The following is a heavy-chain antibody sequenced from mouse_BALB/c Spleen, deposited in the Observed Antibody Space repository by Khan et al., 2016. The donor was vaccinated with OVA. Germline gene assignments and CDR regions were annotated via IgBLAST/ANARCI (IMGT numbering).Heavy chain of an antibody. V-gene: IGHV1-77*01. D-gene: IGHD2-14*01. CDR3: ARGGYSVFAY. CDR2: IFPGSGTP. CDR1: GYTFSDYV. Sequence: QVQLKQSGPELVKPGASLKVSCKASGYTFSDYVIGWVKKRTGQGLEWIGDIFPGSGTPYYNEKFKDKATLTADKSSSTAYMQFSSLTSEDSAVXFCARGGYSVFAYWGQWTLVTVSA. J-gene: IGHJ3*01.